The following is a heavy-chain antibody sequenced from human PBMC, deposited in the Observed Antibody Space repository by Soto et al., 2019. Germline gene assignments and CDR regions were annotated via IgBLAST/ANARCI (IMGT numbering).Heavy chain of an antibody. Sequence: QLQLQESGPGLVKPSETLSLTCTVSGGSISSSRYYWGWIRQPPGKGLAWIESIYYSGSPYYNPSLKNRATISVDTSKSQFSLNLSSVTAADTAVYYGARQGGPEPAVFGLAFDIWGQGTMVTVSS. CDR2: IYYSGSP. V-gene: IGHV4-39*01. CDR1: GGSISSSRYY. CDR3: ARQGGPEPAVFGLAFDI. J-gene: IGHJ3*02. D-gene: IGHD2-2*01.